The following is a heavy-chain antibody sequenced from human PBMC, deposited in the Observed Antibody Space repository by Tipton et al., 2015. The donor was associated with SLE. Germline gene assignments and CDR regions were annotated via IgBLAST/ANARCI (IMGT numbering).Heavy chain of an antibody. V-gene: IGHV4-59*01. J-gene: IGHJ6*02. CDR1: GVSISHYY. CDR2: ISHSGST. D-gene: IGHD3-10*01. Sequence: TLSLTCTVSGVSISHYYWSWIRQPPGKGLEWIGYISHSGSTNYNPSLKSRVTISADTSKNQFSLRVNSVTSADTAVYYCARDWRGYYGSQAYYYYGMGGWGQGTTVIVSS. CDR3: ARDWRGYYGSQAYYYYGMGG.